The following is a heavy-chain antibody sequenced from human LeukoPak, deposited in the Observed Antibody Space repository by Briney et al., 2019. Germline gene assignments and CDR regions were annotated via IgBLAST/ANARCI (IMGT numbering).Heavy chain of an antibody. CDR3: ARVAVGYCSSTSCYGDY. V-gene: IGHV3-33*01. J-gene: IGHJ4*02. Sequence: GGSLRLSCTTSGFTFGDYAMSWVRQAPGKGLEWVAFIWYDGGNKYYADSVKGRFTISRDNSKNTLYLQMSSLRAEDTAVYYCARVAVGYCSSTSCYGDYWGQGTLVTVSS. CDR2: IWYDGGNK. D-gene: IGHD2-2*01. CDR1: GFTFGDYA.